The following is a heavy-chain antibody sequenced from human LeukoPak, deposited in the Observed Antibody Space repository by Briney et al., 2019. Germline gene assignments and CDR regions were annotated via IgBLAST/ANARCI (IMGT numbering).Heavy chain of an antibody. Sequence: GGSLRLSCAASGFTFSSYGMHWVRQAPGKGLEWVAVISYDGSNKYYADSVKGRFTISRDNSKNTLYLQMNSLRAEDTAVYYCAKEGEVVGAPVWGRGTLVTVSS. CDR3: AKEGEVVGAPV. D-gene: IGHD2-2*01. V-gene: IGHV3-30*18. CDR2: ISYDGSNK. J-gene: IGHJ2*01. CDR1: GFTFSSYG.